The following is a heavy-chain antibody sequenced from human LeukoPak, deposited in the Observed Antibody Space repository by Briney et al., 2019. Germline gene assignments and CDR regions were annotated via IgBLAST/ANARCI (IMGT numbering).Heavy chain of an antibody. V-gene: IGHV3-21*01. CDR2: IGPTGTDR. CDR1: GFTFSSCG. J-gene: IGHJ4*02. D-gene: IGHD1-14*01. CDR3: ATETIGRHYDY. Sequence: GGSLRLSCAASGFTFSSCGFNLVRQAPGRGLEWVSSIGPTGTDRYYADSVRGRFTISRDNAKNSMYLQMDSLRDEDTAVYYCATETIGRHYDYWGQGTLLTVSS.